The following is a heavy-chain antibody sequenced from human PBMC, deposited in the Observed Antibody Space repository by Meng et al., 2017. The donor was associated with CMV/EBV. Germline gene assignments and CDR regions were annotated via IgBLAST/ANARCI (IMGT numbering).Heavy chain of an antibody. D-gene: IGHD5-18*01. Sequence: ASAQVSCKASGYTFTSYGISWVRQAPGQGLEWMGWISACNGNTNYAQKLQGRVTMTTDTSTSTAYMELRSLRSDDTAVYYCARSQSAMVDYWGQGTLVTVSS. CDR1: GYTFTSYG. CDR2: ISACNGNT. V-gene: IGHV1-18*01. CDR3: ARSQSAMVDY. J-gene: IGHJ4*02.